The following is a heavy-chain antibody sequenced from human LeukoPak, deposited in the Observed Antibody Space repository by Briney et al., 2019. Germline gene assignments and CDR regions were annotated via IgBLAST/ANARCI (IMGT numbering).Heavy chain of an antibody. Sequence: PSETLSLTCSVSGGSINNYYWSWIRQSPGKGLEWIGYIYYSGSTKYNPSPKSRVSVSVDTSKNQFSLKLSSVTAADTAVYYCASQRITMVRGVIHWYFDLWGRGTLVTVSS. CDR3: ASQRITMVRGVIHWYFDL. V-gene: IGHV4-59*12. CDR1: GGSINNYY. CDR2: IYYSGST. D-gene: IGHD3-10*01. J-gene: IGHJ2*01.